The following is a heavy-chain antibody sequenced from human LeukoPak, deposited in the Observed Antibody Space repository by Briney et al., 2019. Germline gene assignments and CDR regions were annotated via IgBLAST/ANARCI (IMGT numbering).Heavy chain of an antibody. V-gene: IGHV3-48*03. CDR2: ISSSGTTK. CDR1: GFTFSSYE. Sequence: GGSLRLSCAASGFTFSSYEMNWVRQGPGKGLEWVSYISSSGTTKYYADSVKGRFTLSRDNAKKSLSLQMNSLRAEDAAIYYCARSNRDAFDMWGQGTVVTVSS. CDR3: ARSNRDAFDM. D-gene: IGHD2/OR15-2a*01. J-gene: IGHJ3*02.